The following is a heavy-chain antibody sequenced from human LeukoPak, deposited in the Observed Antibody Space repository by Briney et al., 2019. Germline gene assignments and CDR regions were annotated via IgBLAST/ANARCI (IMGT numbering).Heavy chain of an antibody. CDR2: INSDGCYT. CDR1: GLTLSRYW. J-gene: IGHJ5*02. Sequence: PGGSLRLSCLGSGLTLSRYWMHWVRQTPGKGLVWVSRINSDGCYTNYADSVKGRFTISRDNAKNTLYLQMNSLRAEDTAVYYCARGYCSSTSCYYASWFDPWGQGTLVTVSS. V-gene: IGHV3-74*01. CDR3: ARGYCSSTSCYYASWFDP. D-gene: IGHD2-2*01.